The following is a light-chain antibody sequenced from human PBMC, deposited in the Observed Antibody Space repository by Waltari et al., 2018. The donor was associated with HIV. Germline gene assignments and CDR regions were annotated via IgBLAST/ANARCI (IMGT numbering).Light chain of an antibody. CDR2: YNA. J-gene: IGLJ2*01. V-gene: IGLV3-21*04. CDR1: NIGTKS. Sequence: SYVLTQPPSVSVAPGKTAKITCVGNNIGTKSVHWYQQKPDKAPVLVIYYNADRPSGIPERLSGSNSGNTATLTINRVEAGDEADYYCHVWDTISDHVVFGGGSKLTVL. CDR3: HVWDTISDHVV.